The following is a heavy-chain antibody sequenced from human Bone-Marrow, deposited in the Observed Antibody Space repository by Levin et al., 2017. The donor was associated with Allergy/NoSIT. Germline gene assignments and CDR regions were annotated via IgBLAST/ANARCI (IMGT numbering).Heavy chain of an antibody. CDR3: ARGETGSSSWSPSLYWLDP. V-gene: IGHV4-30-2*01. Sequence: LRLSCAVSGGSIGGGGYSLNWIRQPPGQALEWIGYIYQTGSTFSNPSFRSRVTMSVDRSKNHFSLNLRSVTGADTAVYYCARGETGSSSWSPSLYWLDPWGQGTLVTVSS. J-gene: IGHJ5*02. CDR1: GGSIGGGGYS. D-gene: IGHD6-13*01. CDR2: IYQTGST.